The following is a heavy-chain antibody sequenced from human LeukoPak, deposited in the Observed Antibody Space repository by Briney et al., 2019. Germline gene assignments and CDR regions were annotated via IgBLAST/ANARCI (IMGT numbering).Heavy chain of an antibody. D-gene: IGHD3-22*01. J-gene: IGHJ4*02. V-gene: IGHV3-33*01. CDR1: GFTFSSYG. CDR2: IWYDGSNK. CDR3: ARDSDSSGLDY. Sequence: GGSLRLSCAASGFTFSSYGMHWVRQAPGKGLEWVAVIWYDGSNKYYADSVKGRFTISRGNSKNTLYLQMNSLRAEDTAVYYCARDSDSSGLDYWGQGTLVTVSS.